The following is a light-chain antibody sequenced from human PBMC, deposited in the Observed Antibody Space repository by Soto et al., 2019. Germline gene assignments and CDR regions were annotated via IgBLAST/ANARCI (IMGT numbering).Light chain of an antibody. J-gene: IGKJ1*01. Sequence: EIVLTQSQPILSASGGEGVALXGTASQSLRSSLAWYQQKPGQAPRLLIYGASTRATGIPARFSGSGSGTEFTLTISSLQSEDFAVYFCQQYNIWPQTFGQGTKVDNK. CDR2: GAS. CDR3: QQYNIWPQT. CDR1: QSLRSS. V-gene: IGKV3-15*01.